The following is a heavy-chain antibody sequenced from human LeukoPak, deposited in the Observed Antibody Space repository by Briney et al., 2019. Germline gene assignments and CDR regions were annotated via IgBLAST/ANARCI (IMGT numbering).Heavy chain of an antibody. V-gene: IGHV3-23*01. D-gene: IGHD2-2*01. J-gene: IGHJ4*02. CDR2: ISGSGGST. CDR1: GFTFSSYA. Sequence: GSLRLSCAASGFTFSSYAMSWVRQAPGKGLEWVSAISGSGGSTYYADSVKGRFTITRDNSKNTLYLQMNSLRAEDTAVYYCAKSYCSSTSCYELAVDYWGQGTLVTVSS. CDR3: AKSYCSSTSCYELAVDY.